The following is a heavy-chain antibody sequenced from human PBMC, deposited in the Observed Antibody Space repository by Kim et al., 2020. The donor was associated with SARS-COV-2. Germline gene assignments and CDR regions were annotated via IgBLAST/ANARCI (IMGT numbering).Heavy chain of an antibody. J-gene: IGHJ6*02. CDR3: AREFEQQLETPVGGMDV. D-gene: IGHD6-13*01. CDR2: IYYSGST. CDR1: GGSISSSSYY. V-gene: IGHV4-39*07. Sequence: SETLSLTCTVSGGSISSSSYYWGWIRQPPGKGLEWIGSIYYSGSTYYNPSLKSRVTISVDTSKNQFSLKLSSVTAADTAVYYCAREFEQQLETPVGGMDVWGQGTTVTVSS.